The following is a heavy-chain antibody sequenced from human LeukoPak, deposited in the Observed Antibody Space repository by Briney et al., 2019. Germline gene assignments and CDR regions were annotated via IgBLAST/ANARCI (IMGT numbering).Heavy chain of an antibody. CDR2: ISYDGSNK. Sequence: GRSLRLSCAASGFTFSSYGMHWVRQVPGKGLEWVAVISYDGSNKYYADSVKGRFTISRDNSKNTLYLQMNSLRAEDTAVYYCAKDGITIFGVVNSGYFDYWGQGTLVTVSS. J-gene: IGHJ4*02. V-gene: IGHV3-30*18. D-gene: IGHD3-3*01. CDR1: GFTFSSYG. CDR3: AKDGITIFGVVNSGYFDY.